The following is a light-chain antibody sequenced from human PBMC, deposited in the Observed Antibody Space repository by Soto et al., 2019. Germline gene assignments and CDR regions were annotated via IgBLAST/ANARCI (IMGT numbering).Light chain of an antibody. Sequence: QSVLNQSASVNASPGLSITISRTGTRSDVGGYNLVSWYQQHPGKAPKLMIYEVTKRPAGVSNRFSGSKSGNTASLTISGLQAEDEADYYCCSYAGSSTYVFGTGTKVTVL. V-gene: IGLV2-23*02. CDR3: CSYAGSSTYV. CDR2: EVT. CDR1: RSDVGGYNL. J-gene: IGLJ1*01.